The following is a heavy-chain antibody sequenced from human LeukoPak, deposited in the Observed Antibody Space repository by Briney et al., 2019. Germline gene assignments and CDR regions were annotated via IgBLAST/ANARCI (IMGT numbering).Heavy chain of an antibody. CDR2: IWYDGSKK. Sequence: PGRSLRLSCAASGFTFSSDDMLWLRQAPGKGLEWVAVIWYDGSKKHYADSVKGRFTISRDNSKNTLYLQMNSLRAEDTAVYYCETHSYGGDCIYDFGGRGTLVTVSS. CDR1: GFTFSSDD. V-gene: IGHV3-33*01. CDR3: ETHSYGGDCIYDF. D-gene: IGHD2-21*02. J-gene: IGHJ4*02.